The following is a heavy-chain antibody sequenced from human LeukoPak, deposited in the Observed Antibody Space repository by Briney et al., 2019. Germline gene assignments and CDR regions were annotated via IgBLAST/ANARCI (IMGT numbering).Heavy chain of an antibody. J-gene: IGHJ4*02. V-gene: IGHV3-21*01. CDR2: ISSSSSYI. CDR1: GFTFSSYS. Sequence: GGSLRLSCAASGFTFSSYSMNWVRQAPGKGLEWVSSISSSSSYIYYADPVKGRFTISRDNAKNSLYLQMNSLRAEDTAVYYCARDTRKSIVGATIRWGQGTLVTVSS. D-gene: IGHD1-26*01. CDR3: ARDTRKSIVGATIR.